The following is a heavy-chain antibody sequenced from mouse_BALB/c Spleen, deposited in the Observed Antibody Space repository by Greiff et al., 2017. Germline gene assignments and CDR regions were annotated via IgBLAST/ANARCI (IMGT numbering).Heavy chain of an antibody. D-gene: IGHD2-2*01. CDR1: GYTFTSYY. V-gene: IGHV1S81*02. J-gene: IGHJ1*01. CDR3: TRSVGYDVDFDV. Sequence: QVQLQQSGAELVKPGASVKLSCKASGYTFTSYYMYWVKQRPGQGLEWIGEINPSNGGTNFNEKFKSKATLTVDKSSSTAYMQLSSLTSEDSAVYYCTRSVGYDVDFDVWGAGTTDTVSS. CDR2: INPSNGGT.